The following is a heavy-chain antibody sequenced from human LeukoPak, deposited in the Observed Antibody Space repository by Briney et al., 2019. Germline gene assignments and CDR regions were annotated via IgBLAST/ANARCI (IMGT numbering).Heavy chain of an antibody. Sequence: GASVKVSCKASGGTFSSYAISWVRQAPGQGLEWMGGIIPIFGTANYAQKFQGRVTITADESTSTAYMELSSLRSEDTAVYYCARGDSSGYYFDYWGREPWSPSPQ. V-gene: IGHV1-69*13. CDR3: ARGDSSGYYFDY. CDR2: IIPIFGTA. D-gene: IGHD3-22*01. CDR1: GGTFSSYA. J-gene: IGHJ4*02.